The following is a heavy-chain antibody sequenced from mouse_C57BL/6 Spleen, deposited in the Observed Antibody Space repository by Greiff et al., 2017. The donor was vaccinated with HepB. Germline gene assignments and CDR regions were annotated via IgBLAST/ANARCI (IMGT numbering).Heavy chain of an antibody. J-gene: IGHJ4*01. CDR3: ARPTGAYYAKDY. CDR1: GYAFSSYW. D-gene: IGHD2-10*01. V-gene: IGHV1-80*01. Sequence: QVQLKQSGAELVKPGASVKISCKASGYAFSSYWMNWVKQRPGKGLEWIGQIYPGDGDTNYNGKFKGKATLTADKSSSTAYMQLSSLTSEDSAVYFGARPTGAYYAKDYWGQGTSVTVSS. CDR2: IYPGDGDT.